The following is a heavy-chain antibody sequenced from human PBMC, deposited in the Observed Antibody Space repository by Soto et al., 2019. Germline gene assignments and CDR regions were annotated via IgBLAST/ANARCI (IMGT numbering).Heavy chain of an antibody. D-gene: IGHD3-10*01. V-gene: IGHV3-21*01. CDR1: GFTFSSYS. CDR3: ARDSLRWFGEDHYYYGMDV. J-gene: IGHJ6*02. Sequence: LRLSCAASGFTFSSYSMNWVRQAAGKGLEWVSSISSTGSYIYYADLVRGRFTISRDNAKNSLYLQMNSLRAEDTAVYYCARDSLRWFGEDHYYYGMDVWGQGTTVTVSS. CDR2: ISSTGSYI.